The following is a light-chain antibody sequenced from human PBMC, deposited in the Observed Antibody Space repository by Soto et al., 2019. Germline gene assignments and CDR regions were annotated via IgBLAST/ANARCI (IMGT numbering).Light chain of an antibody. CDR1: QGVSSY. Sequence: ETALTQSTCTLSLSPGERATLPCRASQGVSSYFAWYQPKPGQAPRLLIXXAYXRATGVPASFSGSGSGTAFTLTISSLEPEDFAVDSCQQRSNCPPVITFGQGTRLEIK. V-gene: IGKV3-11*01. J-gene: IGKJ5*01. CDR2: XAY. CDR3: QQRSNCPPVIT.